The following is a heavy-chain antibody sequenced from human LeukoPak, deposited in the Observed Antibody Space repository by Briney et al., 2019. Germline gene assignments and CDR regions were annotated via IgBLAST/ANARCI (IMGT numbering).Heavy chain of an antibody. D-gene: IGHD2-15*01. CDR1: GFSFITYW. Sequence: GGSLRLSCAASGFSFITYWMGWVRQAPGKGLEWVSYISSSGSTIYYADSVKGRFTISRDNAKNSLYLQMNSLRAEDTAVYYCARGVLLTFDPWGQGTLVTVSS. CDR2: ISSSGSTI. V-gene: IGHV3-48*04. CDR3: ARGVLLTFDP. J-gene: IGHJ5*02.